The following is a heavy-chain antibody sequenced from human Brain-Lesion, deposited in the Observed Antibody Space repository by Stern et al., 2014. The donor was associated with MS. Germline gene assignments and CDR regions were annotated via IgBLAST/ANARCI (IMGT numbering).Heavy chain of an antibody. V-gene: IGHV3-21*01. Sequence: EVQLVESGGGLVKHGGPLTFSCAASGFSFSSYGMHWVCQATGKGLEWVPAISAGSSFISYADSLKGRFTISRDNAKNSLYLQMNSLRAEDTAVYYCARDDGKSGYYGNYWGQGALVTVSS. CDR1: GFSFSSYG. J-gene: IGHJ4*02. D-gene: IGHD5-12*01. CDR2: ISAGSSFI. CDR3: ARDDGKSGYYGNY.